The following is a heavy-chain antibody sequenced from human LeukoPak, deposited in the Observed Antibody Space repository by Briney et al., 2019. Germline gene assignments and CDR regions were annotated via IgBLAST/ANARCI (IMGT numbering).Heavy chain of an antibody. D-gene: IGHD6-13*01. CDR1: GFTFNSHG. Sequence: GGSLRLSCVASGFTFNSHGMHWVRQAPGKGLEGVAIISYDGSNRYFADSVKGRFTISRDSSKNTLYLQMNSLRAEDTAVYYCARDRSSSWALDYWGQGTLVTVSS. J-gene: IGHJ4*02. CDR2: ISYDGSNR. CDR3: ARDRSSSWALDY. V-gene: IGHV3-30*03.